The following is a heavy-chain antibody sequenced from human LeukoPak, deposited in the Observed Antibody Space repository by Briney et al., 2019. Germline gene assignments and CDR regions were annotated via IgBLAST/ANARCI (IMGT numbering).Heavy chain of an antibody. D-gene: IGHD6-13*01. V-gene: IGHV5-51*01. Sequence: GESLRISCKGSGYSFTSYWIGWVRQMPGKGLEWMGFIYPADSDTRYSPSFQGQVTHSADKSITTAYLRWSSLKASDTAMYYCATLATAGTFYFDDWGQGTLVSVSS. CDR2: IYPADSDT. J-gene: IGHJ4*02. CDR3: ATLATAGTFYFDD. CDR1: GYSFTSYW.